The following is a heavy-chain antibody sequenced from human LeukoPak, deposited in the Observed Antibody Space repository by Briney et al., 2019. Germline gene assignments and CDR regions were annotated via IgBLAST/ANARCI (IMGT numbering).Heavy chain of an antibody. Sequence: GGSLRLSCAASGFTFSTYAMHWVRQAPGKGLEWVAIISYDGSNKYFADPVKGRFTISRDNSKNTLYLQMNSLRAEDTAVYYSARGRVLLWFGGLPHGAFDIWGQGTMVTVSS. CDR2: ISYDGSNK. D-gene: IGHD3-10*01. V-gene: IGHV3-30-3*01. CDR3: ARGRVLLWFGGLPHGAFDI. CDR1: GFTFSTYA. J-gene: IGHJ3*02.